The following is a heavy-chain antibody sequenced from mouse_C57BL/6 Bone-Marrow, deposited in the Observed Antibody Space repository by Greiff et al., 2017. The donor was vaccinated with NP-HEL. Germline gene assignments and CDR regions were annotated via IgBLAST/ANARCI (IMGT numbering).Heavy chain of an antibody. V-gene: IGHV1-63*01. Sequence: VQLQQSGAELVRPGTSVKMSCKASGYTFTNYWIGWVKQRPGHGLEWIGDIYPGGGYTNYNEKFKGKATLTADKSSSTAYMQLSSLTSEDSAVYFCAMYGNYDYFDYWGQGTTLTVSS. CDR2: IYPGGGYT. CDR1: GYTFTNYW. D-gene: IGHD2-10*02. CDR3: AMYGNYDYFDY. J-gene: IGHJ2*01.